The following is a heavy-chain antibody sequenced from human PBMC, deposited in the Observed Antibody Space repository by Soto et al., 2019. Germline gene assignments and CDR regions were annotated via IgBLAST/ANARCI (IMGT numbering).Heavy chain of an antibody. CDR3: AKDRGWSSADLEY. V-gene: IGHV3-30*18. J-gene: IGHJ4*02. CDR2: ISYDGSSD. Sequence: QVQLVESGGGVVQPGRSLRLSCAASGFTFSSFGMHWVRQAPGKGLEWVALISYDGSSDYYVDSVKGRFTISRDKPKNTLYLQMNSLRAEDTAVYYCAKDRGWSSADLEYWGQGTLVTVSS. D-gene: IGHD6-19*01. CDR1: GFTFSSFG.